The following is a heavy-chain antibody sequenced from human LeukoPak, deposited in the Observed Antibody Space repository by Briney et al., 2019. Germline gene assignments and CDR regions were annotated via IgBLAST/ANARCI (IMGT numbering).Heavy chain of an antibody. Sequence: SETLSLTCAVYGGSFSGYYWSWIRQPPGKGLEWIGEINHSGSTNYNPSLKSRVTISVDTSKNQFSLKLSSVTAADTAVYYCARRNSGRAPIDIWGQGTKVTVSS. J-gene: IGHJ3*02. CDR1: GGSFSGYY. CDR3: ARRNSGRAPIDI. V-gene: IGHV4-34*01. D-gene: IGHD5-12*01. CDR2: INHSGST.